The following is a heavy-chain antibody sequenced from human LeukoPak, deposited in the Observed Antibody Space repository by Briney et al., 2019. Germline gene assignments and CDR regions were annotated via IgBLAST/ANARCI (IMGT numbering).Heavy chain of an antibody. CDR1: GFTLSSHW. CDR3: ARSAGEIYYYYGMDV. J-gene: IGHJ6*02. Sequence: GGSLSLSCAASGFTLSSHWMTWVRNATGRGLQWVANINQYGSEMYYVDSVKGRFTISRDNAKNSLYLQMNSLRAEDTAVYYCARSAGEIYYYYGMDVWGQGTTVTVSS. D-gene: IGHD3-16*01. CDR2: INQYGSEM. V-gene: IGHV3-7*04.